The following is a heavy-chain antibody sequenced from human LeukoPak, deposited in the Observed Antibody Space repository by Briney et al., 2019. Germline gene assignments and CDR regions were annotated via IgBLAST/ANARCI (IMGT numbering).Heavy chain of an antibody. J-gene: IGHJ4*02. CDR2: IASNGGTK. D-gene: IGHD2-2*02. CDR1: GFSFSTYT. V-gene: IGHV3-64*02. CDR3: AREYCTTNSCYIWGLGY. Sequence: GGSLRLSCAASGFSFSTYTMRWVRQAPGKGLEYVSGIASNGGTKYYADSVKGRFTISRDNFKNTVYLQMDSLRNEDMAVYYCAREYCTTNSCYIWGLGYWGQGTLVTVSS.